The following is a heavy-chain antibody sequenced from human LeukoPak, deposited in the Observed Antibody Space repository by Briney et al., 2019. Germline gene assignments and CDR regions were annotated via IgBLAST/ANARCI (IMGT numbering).Heavy chain of an antibody. D-gene: IGHD3-10*01. J-gene: IGHJ4*02. CDR1: GYTFTSYG. CDR3: ARARVRGVINFDY. CDR2: IIPIFGTA. V-gene: IGHV1-69*13. Sequence: SVKVSCKASGYTFTSYGIGWVRQAPGQGLEWMGGIIPIFGTANYAQKFQGRVTITADESTSTAYMELSSLRSDDTAVYYCARARVRGVINFDYWGQGTLVTVSS.